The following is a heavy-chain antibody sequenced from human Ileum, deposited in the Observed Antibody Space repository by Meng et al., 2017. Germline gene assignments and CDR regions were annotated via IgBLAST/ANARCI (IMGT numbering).Heavy chain of an antibody. V-gene: IGHV3-30*01. CDR1: GFTFSNYA. CDR3: GRERRGFYILH. J-gene: IGHJ4*02. D-gene: IGHD3-3*02. CDR2: ISYDGSQK. Sequence: QVHLVESGGGVVQPGRSLRLSCAASGFTFSNYAMHWVRQAPGKGLEWVALISYDGSQKFYADSVKGRFTISRDDSKSTLFLQMDSLTADDTAVYYCGRERRGFYILHWGQGTLVTVSS.